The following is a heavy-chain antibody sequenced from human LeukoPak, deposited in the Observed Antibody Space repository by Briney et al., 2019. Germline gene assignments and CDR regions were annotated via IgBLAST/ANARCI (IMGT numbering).Heavy chain of an antibody. V-gene: IGHV3-30*18. CDR3: AKMQWLATNYY. D-gene: IGHD6-19*01. Sequence: PARPLRLSCAASGFTFSSYGLHWVRQAPAKGLEWVAVISYDGSNKFYADSVKGRFTVSRDNSKNTLYLQMNSLRAEDTAVYYCAKMQWLATNYYWGQGTLVTVSS. J-gene: IGHJ4*02. CDR2: ISYDGSNK. CDR1: GFTFSSYG.